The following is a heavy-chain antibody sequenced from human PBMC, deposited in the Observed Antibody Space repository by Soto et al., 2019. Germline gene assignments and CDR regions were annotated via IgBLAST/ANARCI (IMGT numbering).Heavy chain of an antibody. CDR1: GHTLTGYD. V-gene: IGHV1-24*01. D-gene: IGHD1-20*01. Sequence: GASVKVSCKASGHTLTGYDINGVRQATGKGLEWMGCIDPEDGETIYAQKFQGRVTMTEDTSTDTAYMELSSLRSEDTAVYYCATAVNKVSEDAFDIWGQGTMVTVSS. CDR2: IDPEDGET. CDR3: ATAVNKVSEDAFDI. J-gene: IGHJ3*02.